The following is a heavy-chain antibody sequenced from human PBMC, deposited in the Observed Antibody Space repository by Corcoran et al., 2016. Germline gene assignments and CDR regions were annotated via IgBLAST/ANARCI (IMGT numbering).Heavy chain of an antibody. CDR1: GGSISSYY. J-gene: IGHJ3*02. Sequence: QVQLQESGPGLVKPSETLSLTCTVSGGSISSYYWSWIRQPAGKGLEWIGRIYTSGSTNYNPSLKSRVTMSVDTSKNQFTLKLSSVTAADTAVYYCAREEAGGGERRAFDIWGQGTMVTVSS. CDR3: AREEAGGGERRAFDI. CDR2: IYTSGST. V-gene: IGHV4-4*07. D-gene: IGHD3-16*01.